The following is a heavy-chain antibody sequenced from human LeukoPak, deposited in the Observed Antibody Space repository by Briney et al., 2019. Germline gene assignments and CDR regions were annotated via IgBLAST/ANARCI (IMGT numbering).Heavy chain of an antibody. CDR3: ARLDAHYYGSGSYYSGLDY. CDR2: IYYSGST. D-gene: IGHD3-10*01. CDR1: GGSISSGGYY. J-gene: IGHJ4*02. V-gene: IGHV4-31*03. Sequence: PSETLSLTCTVSGGSISSGGYYWSWIRQHPGKGLEWIGYIYYSGSTYYNPSLKSRVTISVDTSKNQFSLKLSSVTAAGTAVYYCARLDAHYYGSGSYYSGLDYWGQGTLVTVSS.